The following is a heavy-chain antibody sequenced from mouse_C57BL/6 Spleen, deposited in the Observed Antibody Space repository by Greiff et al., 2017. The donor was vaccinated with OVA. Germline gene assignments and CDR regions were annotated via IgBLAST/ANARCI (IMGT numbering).Heavy chain of an antibody. CDR3: AGYGYDGGSWFAY. D-gene: IGHD2-2*01. V-gene: IGHV1-52*01. Sequence: VQLQQPGAELVRPGSSVKLSCKASGYTFTSYWMHWVKQRPIQGLEWIGNIDPSDSETHYNQKFKDKATLTVDKSSSTAYMQLNSLTSEDSAVYYCAGYGYDGGSWFAYWGQGTLVTVSA. CDR2: IDPSDSET. CDR1: GYTFTSYW. J-gene: IGHJ3*01.